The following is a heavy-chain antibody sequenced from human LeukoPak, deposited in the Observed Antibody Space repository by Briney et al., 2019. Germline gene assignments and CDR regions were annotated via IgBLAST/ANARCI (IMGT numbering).Heavy chain of an antibody. D-gene: IGHD2-15*01. Sequence: ASETLSLTCTVSGGSISRSSYYWGWIRQPPGKGLEWIGSIYYSGLTYDNPSLKNRVTISVDTSKNQFSLKLSSVTAADTAVYYCARTVVVAANEYYYYYGMDVWGQGTTVTVSS. J-gene: IGHJ6*02. CDR2: IYYSGLT. CDR1: GGSISRSSYY. V-gene: IGHV4-39*01. CDR3: ARTVVVAANEYYYYYGMDV.